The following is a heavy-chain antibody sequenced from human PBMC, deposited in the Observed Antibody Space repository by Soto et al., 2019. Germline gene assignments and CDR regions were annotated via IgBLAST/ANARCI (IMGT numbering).Heavy chain of an antibody. V-gene: IGHV1-69*13. J-gene: IGHJ6*02. CDR1: GGTFSSYA. CDR3: ARGVRESCSGGSCHYGMDV. D-gene: IGHD2-15*01. Sequence: ASVKVSCKASGGTFSSYAISWVRQAPGQGLEWMGGIIPIFGTANYAQKFQGRVTITADESTSTAYMELSSLRSEDTAVYYCARGVRESCSGGSCHYGMDVWGQGTTVTASS. CDR2: IIPIFGTA.